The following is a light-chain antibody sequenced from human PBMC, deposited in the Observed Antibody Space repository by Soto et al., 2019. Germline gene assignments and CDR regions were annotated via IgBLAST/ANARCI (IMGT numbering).Light chain of an antibody. V-gene: IGLV7-43*01. J-gene: IGLJ1*01. Sequence: QAVVTQQPSLTVSPGGTVTLTCASSTGAVTSGYYPTWFQQKPGQPPRALIYSIKKKHSWTPARVSGSFLGGTAPLTPLGVQAEYEAEYYYGLWYWGADFSGTVTKGT. CDR2: SIK. CDR3: GLWYWGADF. CDR1: TGAVTSGYY.